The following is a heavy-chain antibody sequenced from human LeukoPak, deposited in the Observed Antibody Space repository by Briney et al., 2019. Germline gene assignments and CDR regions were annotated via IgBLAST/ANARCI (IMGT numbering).Heavy chain of an antibody. J-gene: IGHJ4*02. V-gene: IGHV4-59*08. Sequence: PSETLSLTCTVSGGSISSYYWSWIRQPPGKGLEWIGYIYYSGSTNYHPSLKSRVTISVDTFKNQFSLKLTSVTAADTAVYYCAGHKSAFDSSGYMIYWGQGTLVTVSS. CDR1: GGSISSYY. D-gene: IGHD3-22*01. CDR2: IYYSGST. CDR3: AGHKSAFDSSGYMIY.